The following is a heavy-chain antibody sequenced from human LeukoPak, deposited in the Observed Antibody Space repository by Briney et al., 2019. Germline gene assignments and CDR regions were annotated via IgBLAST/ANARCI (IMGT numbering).Heavy chain of an antibody. D-gene: IGHD3-3*01. CDR1: AYTFTDYY. V-gene: IGHV1-2*06. J-gene: IGHJ4*02. Sequence: ASVKVSCKASAYTFTDYYVHWVRQAPGQGLEWMGRINPNSGGTNYAQNFQGRVTMTRDTSISTAYMELSRLRSDDTAVYYCARDRSGYYYLGLYWGQGTLVTVSS. CDR3: ARDRSGYYYLGLY. CDR2: INPNSGGT.